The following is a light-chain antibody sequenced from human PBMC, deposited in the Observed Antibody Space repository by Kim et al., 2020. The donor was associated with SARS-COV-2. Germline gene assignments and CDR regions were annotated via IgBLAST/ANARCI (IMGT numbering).Light chain of an antibody. Sequence: DWGQTVRITCQGDSLTTYYASWYQQKPGQAPVLVFYANDNRPSGIPDRFSGSSSGNTASLTITETQAEDEADYFCHSRDSSGNHQVFGGGTQLTVL. CDR2: AND. J-gene: IGLJ2*01. CDR1: SLTTYY. V-gene: IGLV3-19*01. CDR3: HSRDSSGNHQV.